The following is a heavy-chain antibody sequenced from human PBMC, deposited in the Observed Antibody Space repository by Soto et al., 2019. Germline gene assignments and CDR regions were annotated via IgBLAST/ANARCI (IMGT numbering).Heavy chain of an antibody. CDR3: AKNYNWNFVVEY. Sequence: EVQLLESGGDFVQPGRSLRLSCAASGFPFSNHAMSWVRQAPGKGLEWLSAISATDGSTYYADSVRGRFSISRDNSKNTVFLQMDSLTAEDTAVYFCAKNYNWNFVVEYWGRGTLVTVS. V-gene: IGHV3-23*01. J-gene: IGHJ4*02. D-gene: IGHD1-7*01. CDR1: GFPFSNHA. CDR2: ISATDGST.